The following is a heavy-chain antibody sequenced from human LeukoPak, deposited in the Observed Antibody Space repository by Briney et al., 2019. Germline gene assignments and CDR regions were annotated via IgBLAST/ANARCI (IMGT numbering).Heavy chain of an antibody. CDR1: GFTFSSYT. D-gene: IGHD1-26*01. V-gene: IGHV3-21*01. CDR3: ARDRIGVGAPVS. J-gene: IGHJ5*02. CDR2: ISSSSDYI. Sequence: PGGSLRLSCAASGFTFSSYTMNCVRQAPGKGLEWVSSISSSSDYIYYADSLKGRFTISRDNAKNSLYLQMNSLRAEDTAVYYCARDRIGVGAPVSWGQGTLVTVSS.